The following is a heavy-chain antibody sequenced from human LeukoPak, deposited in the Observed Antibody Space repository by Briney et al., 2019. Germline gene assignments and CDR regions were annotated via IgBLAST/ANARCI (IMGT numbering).Heavy chain of an antibody. CDR3: AACYDSSGYYDY. V-gene: IGHV3-53*01. CDR2: IYSGGST. J-gene: IGHJ4*02. D-gene: IGHD3-22*01. CDR1: GFTVSSNY. Sequence: PGGSLRLSCAASGFTVSSNYMSWVRQAPGKGLEWVSVIYSGGSTYYAGSVKGRLTISRDNSKNTLYLEMNSLRAEATAVYYCAACYDSSGYYDYWGQGTLVTVSS.